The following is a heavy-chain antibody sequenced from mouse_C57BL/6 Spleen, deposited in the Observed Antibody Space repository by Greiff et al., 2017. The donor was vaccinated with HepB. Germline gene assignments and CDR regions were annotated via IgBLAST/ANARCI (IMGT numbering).Heavy chain of an antibody. CDR2: ISSGSSTI. V-gene: IGHV5-17*01. D-gene: IGHD1-1*01. Sequence: EVKLVESGGGLVKPGGSLKLSCAASGFTFSDYGMHWVRQAPEKGLEWVAYISSGSSTIYYADTVKGRFTFARDNAKNTLFLQMTSLRSEDTAMYYSARPEGSSSFDYWGQGTTLTVSS. J-gene: IGHJ2*01. CDR3: ARPEGSSSFDY. CDR1: GFTFSDYG.